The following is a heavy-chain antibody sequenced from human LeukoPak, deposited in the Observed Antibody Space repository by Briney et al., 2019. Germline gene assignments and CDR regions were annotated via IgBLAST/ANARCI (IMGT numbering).Heavy chain of an antibody. CDR1: GYTFTSFG. CDR2: MNPNSGNT. Sequence: ALVKVSCKASGYTFTSFGISWVRRAPGQGLEWMGWMNPNSGNTGYAQKFQGRVTMTRNTSISTAYMELSSLRSEDTAVYYCARFIEPNSAWFGESLLPYYYYGMDVWGQGTTVTVSS. J-gene: IGHJ6*02. D-gene: IGHD3-10*01. V-gene: IGHV1-8*02. CDR3: ARFIEPNSAWFGESLLPYYYYGMDV.